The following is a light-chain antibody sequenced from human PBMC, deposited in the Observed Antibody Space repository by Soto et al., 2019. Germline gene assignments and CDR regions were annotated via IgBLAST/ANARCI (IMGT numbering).Light chain of an antibody. J-gene: IGKJ1*01. CDR1: QSVSFR. Sequence: EIVLTQSPATLYLSPGERATLSCRSSQSVSFRLAWFQQKSGQAPRLLIHATSTRATGIPARFSGSGSETEFTLTISSLQAEDSAVYFCQQYNNWPTWTFGQGTKVDIK. CDR3: QQYNNWPTWT. V-gene: IGKV3-15*01. CDR2: ATS.